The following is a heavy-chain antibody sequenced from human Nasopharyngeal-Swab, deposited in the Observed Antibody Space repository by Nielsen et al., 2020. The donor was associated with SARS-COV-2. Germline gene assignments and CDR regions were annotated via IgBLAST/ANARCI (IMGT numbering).Heavy chain of an antibody. CDR2: IYHRGST. Sequence: WIRQPPGKGLEWIGYIYHRGSTYYNPSLKSQVTISVDRSKNQFSLKLSPVTAADTAVYHCARDFCSSTSCFYGAFDIWGQGAMVTVSS. CDR3: ARDFCSSTSCFYGAFDI. J-gene: IGHJ3*02. V-gene: IGHV4-30-2*01. D-gene: IGHD2-2*01.